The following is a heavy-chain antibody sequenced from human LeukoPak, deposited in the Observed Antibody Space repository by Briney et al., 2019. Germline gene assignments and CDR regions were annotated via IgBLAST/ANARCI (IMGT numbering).Heavy chain of an antibody. CDR3: ARDYYDSSGYIRSYYYYMDV. D-gene: IGHD3-22*01. CDR2: ISSSRSYI. Sequence: PGGSLRLSCAASGFTFSSYSMNWVRQAPGKGLEWVSSISSSRSYIYYADSVKGRFTISRDNAKNSLYLQMNSLRAEDTAVYYCARDYYDSSGYIRSYYYYMDVWGKGTTVTVSS. CDR1: GFTFSSYS. V-gene: IGHV3-21*01. J-gene: IGHJ6*03.